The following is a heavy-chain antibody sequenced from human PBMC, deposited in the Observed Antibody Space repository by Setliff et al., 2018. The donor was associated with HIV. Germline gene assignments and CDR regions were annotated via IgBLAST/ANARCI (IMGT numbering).Heavy chain of an antibody. CDR3: TKDHLSGWASDC. CDR2: IKQDGSEE. CDR1: GFTFSTCW. J-gene: IGHJ4*02. D-gene: IGHD6-19*01. V-gene: IGHV3-7*01. Sequence: GGSLRLSCAASGFTFSTCWVIWVRQAPGKGLEWVAKIKQDGSEEYYVDSVKGRFTISRDNAKNSVYLQMNSLRVEDTAMYYCTKDHLSGWASDCWGQGTLVTVSS.